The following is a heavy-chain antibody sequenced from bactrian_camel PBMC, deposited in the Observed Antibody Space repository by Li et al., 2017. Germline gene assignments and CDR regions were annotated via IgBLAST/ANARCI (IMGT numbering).Heavy chain of an antibody. V-gene: IGHV3S63*01. CDR1: AYTPAYVR. CDR3: ATSPSTVRDWLADFGY. Sequence: HVQLVESGGGSVQAGGSLRLSCAFDAYTPAYVRMAWFRQAPGKEREGVARIATGSGNTYYADSVKGRFTISQDNAKNTVSLQMNSQRSEDTAMCYCATSPSTVRDWLADFGYWGWGTQVTVS. J-gene: IGHJ6*01. CDR2: IATGSGNT. D-gene: IGHD4*01.